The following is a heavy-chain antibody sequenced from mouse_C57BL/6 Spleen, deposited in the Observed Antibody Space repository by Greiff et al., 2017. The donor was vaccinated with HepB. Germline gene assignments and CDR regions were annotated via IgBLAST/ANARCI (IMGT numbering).Heavy chain of an antibody. D-gene: IGHD2-3*01. J-gene: IGHJ4*01. V-gene: IGHV14-1*01. CDR3: TTGGDGYPYAMDY. Sequence: EVKLQESGAELVRPGASVKLSCTASGFNIKDYYMHWVKQRPEQGLEWIGRIDPEDGDTEYAPKFQGKATMTADTSSNTAYLQLSSLTSEDTAVYYCTTGGDGYPYAMDYWGQGTSVTVSS. CDR1: GFNIKDYY. CDR2: IDPEDGDT.